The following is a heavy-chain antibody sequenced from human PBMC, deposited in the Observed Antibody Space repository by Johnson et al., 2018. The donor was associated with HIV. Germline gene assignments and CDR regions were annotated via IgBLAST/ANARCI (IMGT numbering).Heavy chain of an antibody. J-gene: IGHJ3*01. CDR2: ISGSGSII. CDR3: ARDRSTYSGSYYGWDAFAL. CDR1: GFTFRDYH. Sequence: QVQLVESGGGLVKPGGSLRVSCAASGFTFRDYHMSWIRQAPGKGVEWLSYISGSGSIIYYADSVKGRVTISRDNAKNSLYLQMNSLRAEDTAVYYCARDRSTYSGSYYGWDAFALWGQGTMVTV. V-gene: IGHV3-11*04. D-gene: IGHD1-26*01.